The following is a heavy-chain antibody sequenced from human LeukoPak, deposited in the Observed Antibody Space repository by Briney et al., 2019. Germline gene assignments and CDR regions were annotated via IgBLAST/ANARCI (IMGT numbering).Heavy chain of an antibody. J-gene: IGHJ4*02. D-gene: IGHD3-9*01. V-gene: IGHV4-59*01. Sequence: SETLSLTCTVSGGSISSYYWSWIRQPPGRGLEWIGYIYYSGSTNYNPSLKSRVTISVDTSKNQFSLKLSSVTAADTAVYYCARVTGYMIEDYFDYWGQGTLVTVSS. CDR2: IYYSGST. CDR1: GGSISSYY. CDR3: ARVTGYMIEDYFDY.